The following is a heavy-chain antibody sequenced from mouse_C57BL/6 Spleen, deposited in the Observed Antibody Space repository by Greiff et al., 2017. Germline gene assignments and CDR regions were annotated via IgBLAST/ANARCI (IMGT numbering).Heavy chain of an antibody. Sequence: QVQLQQPGTELVKPGASVKLSCKASGYTFTSYWMHWVKQRPGQGLEWIGNINPSNGGTNYNEKFKSKATLTVDKSSSTAYMQLSSLTSEDSAVYYCARGMITTRVYYAMDYWGQGTSVTVSS. CDR1: GYTFTSYW. J-gene: IGHJ4*01. CDR2: INPSNGGT. D-gene: IGHD2-4*01. V-gene: IGHV1-53*01. CDR3: ARGMITTRVYYAMDY.